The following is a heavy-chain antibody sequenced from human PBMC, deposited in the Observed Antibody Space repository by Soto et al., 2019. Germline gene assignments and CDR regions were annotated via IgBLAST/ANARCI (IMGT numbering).Heavy chain of an antibody. Sequence: QVQLVQSGAEVKKPGSSVKVSCKASGGTFSSYTISWVRQAPGQGLEWMGRIIPILGIANYAQKFQGRVTITADKSTNTAYMGLSRLRSEDPSGYYCASRRRSGYCGGDCYNWRQGTLVTVSS. CDR2: IIPILGIA. J-gene: IGHJ4*02. CDR1: GGTFSSYT. V-gene: IGHV1-69*02. CDR3: ASRRRSGYCGGDCYN. D-gene: IGHD2-21*02.